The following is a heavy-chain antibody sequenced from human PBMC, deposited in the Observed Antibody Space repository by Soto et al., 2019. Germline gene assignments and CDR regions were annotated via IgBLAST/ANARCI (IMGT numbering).Heavy chain of an antibody. CDR3: AKGWALATVTTGSWFDY. D-gene: IGHD4-4*01. CDR1: GFTFSSYA. V-gene: IGHV3-23*01. CDR2: ISGSGGST. Sequence: PGGSLRLSCAASGFTFSSYAMSWVRQAPGKGLEWVSGISGSGGSTYYADSVKGRFTISRDNSKNTLYLQMNSLRAEDTAVYYCAKGWALATVTTGSWFDYWGQGTLVTVSS. J-gene: IGHJ4*02.